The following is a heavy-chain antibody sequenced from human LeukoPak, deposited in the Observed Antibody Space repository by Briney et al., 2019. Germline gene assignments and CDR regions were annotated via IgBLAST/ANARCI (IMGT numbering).Heavy chain of an antibody. J-gene: IGHJ4*02. Sequence: PGGSLRLSCAASGFTFSSYWFSWVRQAPGKGLEWVAHIKQDGSEKYYVDSVKGRFTISRGNAKNSLYLQMNSLRAEDTAVYYCARDLTRRFDYWGQGTLVTVSS. CDR3: ARDLTRRFDY. V-gene: IGHV3-7*01. CDR1: GFTFSSYW. D-gene: IGHD3-9*01. CDR2: IKQDGSEK.